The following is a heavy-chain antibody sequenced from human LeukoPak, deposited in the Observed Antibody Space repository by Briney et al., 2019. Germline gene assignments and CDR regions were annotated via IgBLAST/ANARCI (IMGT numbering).Heavy chain of an antibody. CDR3: ARGSEDIVVVPAAPYFDY. D-gene: IGHD2-2*01. CDR1: GGSFSGYY. CDR2: VNHSGST. J-gene: IGHJ4*02. Sequence: PSETLSLTCAVYGGSFSGYYWSWIRHPPGKGLEWIGEVNHSGSTNYNPSIKSRVTISVDTSKNQFSLKLSSVTAADTAVYYCARGSEDIVVVPAAPYFDYWGQGTLVTVSS. V-gene: IGHV4-34*01.